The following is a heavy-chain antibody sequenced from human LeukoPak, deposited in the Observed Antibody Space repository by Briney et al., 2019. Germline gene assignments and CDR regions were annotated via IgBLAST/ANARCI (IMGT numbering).Heavy chain of an antibody. D-gene: IGHD3-10*01. CDR1: GFTFSSYS. J-gene: IGHJ4*02. Sequence: GGSLRLSCAASGFTFSSYSMNWVRQAPGKGLEWVSSISSSSSYIYYADSVKGRFTISRDNAKNSLYLQMNSLRAEDTAVYYCANIQAMVRGVTADYWGQGTLVTVSS. CDR2: ISSSSSYI. V-gene: IGHV3-21*04. CDR3: ANIQAMVRGVTADY.